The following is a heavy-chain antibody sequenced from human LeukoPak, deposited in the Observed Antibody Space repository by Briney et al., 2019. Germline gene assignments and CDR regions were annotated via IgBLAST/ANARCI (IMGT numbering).Heavy chain of an antibody. Sequence: PGGTLRLSCAASGFTFSTYWMHCVRQAPGKGLVWVSRIKSDGGTNYADSVKGRFTISRDNDNKTVSLQMNSLRPEDTGVYYCARAPSEIGGYYPEYFRHWGKGAMVTVSS. CDR1: GFTFSTYW. V-gene: IGHV3-74*01. CDR3: ARAPSEIGGYYPEYFRH. J-gene: IGHJ1*01. CDR2: IKSDGGT. D-gene: IGHD3-22*01.